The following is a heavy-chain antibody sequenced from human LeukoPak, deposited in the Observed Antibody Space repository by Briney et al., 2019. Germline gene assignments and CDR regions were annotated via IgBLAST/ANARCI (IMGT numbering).Heavy chain of an antibody. J-gene: IGHJ4*02. Sequence: ASVKVSCKASGYTFTSYYMHWVRQAPGQGLEWMGIINPSGGSTSYAQKFQGRVTMTRGTSISTAYMELTSLRSEDTAIYYCARGPPNWEFDFWGQGALVTVSS. CDR3: ARGPPNWEFDF. D-gene: IGHD1-1*01. V-gene: IGHV1-46*01. CDR2: INPSGGST. CDR1: GYTFTSYY.